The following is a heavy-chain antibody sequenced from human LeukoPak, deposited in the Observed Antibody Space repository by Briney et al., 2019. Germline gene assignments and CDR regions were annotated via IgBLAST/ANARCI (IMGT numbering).Heavy chain of an antibody. CDR3: ARDIYYYDSSGYYFPGGSDY. J-gene: IGHJ4*02. CDR2: ISGGGSTI. D-gene: IGHD3-22*01. Sequence: PGGSLRLSCAASGFTFSSYEMNWIRQAPGKGLEWVSYISGGGSTIYYADSVKGRFTISRDNAKNSLYLQMNSLRAEDTAVYYCARDIYYYDSSGYYFPGGSDYWGQGTLVTVSS. V-gene: IGHV3-48*03. CDR1: GFTFSSYE.